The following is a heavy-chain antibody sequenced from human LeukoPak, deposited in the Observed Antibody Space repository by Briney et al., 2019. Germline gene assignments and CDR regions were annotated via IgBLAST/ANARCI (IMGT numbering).Heavy chain of an antibody. J-gene: IGHJ4*02. Sequence: ASVKVSCTTSGYTFTSYGTSWVRQAPGQGLEWMAWINPSNGNTKDARNLQGRVTMTTDTSTNTAYMELRNLRSSDTAVYYCATGGTYSSFDHWGQGTLVTVSS. CDR2: INPSNGNT. CDR3: ATGGTYSSFDH. V-gene: IGHV1-18*01. D-gene: IGHD4-11*01. CDR1: GYTFTSYG.